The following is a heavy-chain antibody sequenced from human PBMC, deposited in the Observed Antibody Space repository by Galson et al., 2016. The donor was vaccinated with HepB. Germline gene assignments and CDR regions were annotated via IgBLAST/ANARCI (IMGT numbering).Heavy chain of an antibody. CDR2: IYYNGRT. Sequence: SETLSLTCDVPSYSLSSGYYWGWIRQRPGKGLEWIGTIYYNGRTYYSPSLKSRVTISLDTSKNQFSLKVTSVTAADTAVYYCARATYTFYFDSWGQGTLVAVSA. V-gene: IGHV4-38-2*01. CDR1: SYSLSSGYY. D-gene: IGHD5-24*01. CDR3: ARATYTFYFDS. J-gene: IGHJ4*02.